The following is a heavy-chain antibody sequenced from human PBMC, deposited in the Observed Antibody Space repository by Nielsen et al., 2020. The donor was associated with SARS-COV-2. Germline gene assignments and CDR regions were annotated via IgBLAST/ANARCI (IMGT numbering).Heavy chain of an antibody. Sequence: GVLKISCAASGFTFSIYWIHWVRQAPGKGLAWVSRIKSDGSGTIYADSVEGRFTISRDNAKNTLYLQMNSLRAEDTAVYYCARDFGYCRGGTCNYYGMDVWGQGTTVTVSS. CDR1: GFTFSIYW. J-gene: IGHJ6*02. D-gene: IGHD2-15*01. V-gene: IGHV3-74*01. CDR3: ARDFGYCRGGTCNYYGMDV. CDR2: IKSDGSGT.